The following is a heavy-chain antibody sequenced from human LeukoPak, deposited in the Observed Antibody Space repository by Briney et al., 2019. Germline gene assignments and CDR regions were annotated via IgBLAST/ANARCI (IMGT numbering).Heavy chain of an antibody. CDR3: ARGKLNFGVVIIDFDY. J-gene: IGHJ4*02. CDR2: INPNSGGT. D-gene: IGHD3-3*01. V-gene: IGHV1-2*02. CDR1: GYTFTGYY. Sequence: EASVKVSCKASGYTFTGYYMHWVRQAPGQGLEWMGWINPNSGGTNYAQKFQGRVTMTRDTSISTAYMELSRLRSGDTAVYYCARGKLNFGVVIIDFDYWGQGTLVTVSS.